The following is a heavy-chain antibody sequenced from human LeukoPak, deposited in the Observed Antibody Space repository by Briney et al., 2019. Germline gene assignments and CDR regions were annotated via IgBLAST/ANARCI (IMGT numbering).Heavy chain of an antibody. CDR2: IWCDGSNK. CDR1: GFTFSSRG. J-gene: IGHJ4*02. Sequence: GRSLRLSCVASGFTFSSRGMHWVRQAPGKGLEWVAVIWCDGSNKYYADSVKGRFTISRDNSKNTLYLEMSSLRAEDTAVYYCTSFEYWGQGTLVTVSS. CDR3: TSFEY. V-gene: IGHV3-33*01.